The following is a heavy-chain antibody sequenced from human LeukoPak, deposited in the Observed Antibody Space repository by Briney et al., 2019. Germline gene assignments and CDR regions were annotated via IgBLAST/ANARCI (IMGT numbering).Heavy chain of an antibody. CDR2: IKPDGNQN. CDR3: TRDGYADSATDGFDV. CDR1: GFTFSDYY. V-gene: IGHV3-7*01. J-gene: IGHJ3*01. D-gene: IGHD4-17*01. Sequence: GSLRLSCAASGFTFSDYYMSWIRQAPGKGLEWVANIKPDGNQNDYVGSVKGRFTISRDNAKNSLYLQLNSLRAEDTAVYYCTRDGYADSATDGFDVWGQGIMVTVSS.